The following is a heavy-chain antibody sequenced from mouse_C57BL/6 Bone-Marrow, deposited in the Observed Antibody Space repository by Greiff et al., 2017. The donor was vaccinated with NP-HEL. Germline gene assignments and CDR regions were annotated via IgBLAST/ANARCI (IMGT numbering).Heavy chain of an antibody. V-gene: IGHV5-6*01. D-gene: IGHD2-3*01. J-gene: IGHJ3*01. CDR2: ISSGGSYT. CDR3: ARQGGYSAWFAY. CDR1: GFTFSSYG. Sequence: EVMLVESGGDLVKPGGSLKLSCAASGFTFSSYGMSWVRQTPDKRLEWVATISSGGSYTYYPDSVKGRFTISRDNAKNTLYLQMSSLKSEDTAMYYCARQGGYSAWFAYWGQGTLVTVSA.